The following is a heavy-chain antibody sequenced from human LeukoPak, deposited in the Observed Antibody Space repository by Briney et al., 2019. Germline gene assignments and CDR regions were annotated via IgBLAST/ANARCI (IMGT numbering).Heavy chain of an antibody. CDR2: ISYDGSNK. V-gene: IGHV3-30*04. CDR3: TTARRYILTGYHDY. D-gene: IGHD3-9*01. J-gene: IGHJ4*02. Sequence: GGSLRLSCAASGFTFSSYAMHWVRQAPGKGLEWVAVISYDGSNKYYADSVKGRFTISRDNSKNTLYLQMNSLRAEDTAVYYCTTARRYILTGYHDYWGQGTLVTVSS. CDR1: GFTFSSYA.